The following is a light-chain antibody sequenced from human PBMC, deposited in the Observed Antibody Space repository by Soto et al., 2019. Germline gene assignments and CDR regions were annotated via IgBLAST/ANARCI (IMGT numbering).Light chain of an antibody. CDR1: QSLLHSNGYNS. V-gene: IGKV2-28*01. J-gene: IGKJ3*01. CDR2: LGS. Sequence: DIAMTQSPLSLPVTPGEPASISCRSSQSLLHSNGYNSLDWYLQKPGQSPQLLIYLGSNRASGVPDRFSGSGSGTDFTLKISRVEAEDVGVYYCQQALQAPLFGPGTKVDIK. CDR3: QQALQAPL.